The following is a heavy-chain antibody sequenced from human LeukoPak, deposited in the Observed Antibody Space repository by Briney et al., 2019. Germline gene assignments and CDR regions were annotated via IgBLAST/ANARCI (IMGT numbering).Heavy chain of an antibody. CDR1: NGSISGYF. J-gene: IGHJ4*02. CDR2: IHTSGTT. Sequence: SETLSLTCTVSNGSISGYFWSCIRQPAGKGLEWIGRIHTSGTTNYNPSLKSRVTMSLDTSKNQFSLELSSVTAADTAVYYCAREETTRSQRAFDYWGQGTLVTVSS. D-gene: IGHD2-15*01. V-gene: IGHV4-4*07. CDR3: AREETTRSQRAFDY.